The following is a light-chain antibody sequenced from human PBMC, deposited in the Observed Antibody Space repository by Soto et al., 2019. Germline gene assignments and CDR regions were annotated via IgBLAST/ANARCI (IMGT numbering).Light chain of an antibody. CDR3: QQYNSYWT. V-gene: IGKV1-5*03. CDR1: QSISSW. J-gene: IGKJ1*01. Sequence: DIQMTQSHSTLSASVGDRVTITCRASQSISSWLAWYQQKPGKAPKLLIYKASSLESGVPSRFSGSGSGTEFTLTISSLQPDDFAAYYCQQYNSYWTFGKGTKVEIK. CDR2: KAS.